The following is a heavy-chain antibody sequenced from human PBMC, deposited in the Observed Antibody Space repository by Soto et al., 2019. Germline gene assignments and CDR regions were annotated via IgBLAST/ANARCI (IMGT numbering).Heavy chain of an antibody. D-gene: IGHD3-10*01. CDR2: ITDTGGDT. CDR3: ARGSKDSYSGSRIRAC. Sequence: GGSLRLSCLASGFTFGSRAMSWVRQAPGEGLEWVSTITDTGGDTKYADSVRGRFTISRDNSKNTLYLQMNSLRAEDSAVYYCARGSKDSYSGSRIRACWGRGSSVIVSS. V-gene: IGHV3-23*01. J-gene: IGHJ4*02. CDR1: GFTFGSRA.